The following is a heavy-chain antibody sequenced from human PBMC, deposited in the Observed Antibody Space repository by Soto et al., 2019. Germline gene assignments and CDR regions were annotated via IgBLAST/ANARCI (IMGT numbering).Heavy chain of an antibody. J-gene: IGHJ4*02. D-gene: IGHD2-15*01. V-gene: IGHV3-7*01. CDR3: AKSANWEVAAATPGRRY. CDR2: ISPDGSQK. Sequence: GGSLRLSCAASGFTFSNHWMGWVRQAPGKGLEWVADISPDGSQKYYLDSVKGRFTISRDNAQTSLYLQMNSLRAEDTAVYYCAKSANWEVAAATPGRRYWGQGTLVTVSS. CDR1: GFTFSNHW.